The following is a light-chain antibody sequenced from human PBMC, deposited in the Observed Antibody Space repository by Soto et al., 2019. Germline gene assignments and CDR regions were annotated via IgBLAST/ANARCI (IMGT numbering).Light chain of an antibody. V-gene: IGLV2-14*01. CDR3: SSYTSSSTWV. CDR2: EVS. J-gene: IGLJ3*02. Sequence: QSVLTQPASVSGSPGQSITISCIGTSSDVGGYNYVSWFQQHPGKAPKLMIYEVSNRPSGVSNRFSGSKSGNTASLTISGLQAEDEAEYHCSSYTSSSTWVFGGGTKVTVL. CDR1: SSDVGGYNY.